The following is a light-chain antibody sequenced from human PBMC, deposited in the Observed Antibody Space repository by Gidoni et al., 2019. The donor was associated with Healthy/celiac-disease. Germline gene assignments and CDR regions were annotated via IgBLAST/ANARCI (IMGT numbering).Light chain of an antibody. J-gene: IGKJ3*01. CDR1: QSVSSY. Sequence: EIVLTQSPATLSLSPGERATLSCRASQSVSSYLAWHQQEPGQAPRLLIYDASNRATGLPARFSGSWSGTDFTLTISILEPEDFAVYYCQQRSNWLFTFGPGTKVDIK. CDR3: QQRSNWLFT. CDR2: DAS. V-gene: IGKV3-11*01.